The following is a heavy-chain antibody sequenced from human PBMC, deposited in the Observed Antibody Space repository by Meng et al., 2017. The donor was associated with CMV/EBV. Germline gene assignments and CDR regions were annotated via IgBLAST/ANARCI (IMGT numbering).Heavy chain of an antibody. J-gene: IGHJ6*02. CDR1: GGSFSGYY. Sequence: SQTLSLTCAVYGGSFSGYYWSWIRQPPGKGLEWIGEINHSGSTNYNPPLKSRVTISVDTSKNQFSLKLSSVTAADTAVYYCARGRYCSSTSCYGMDVWGQGTTVTVSS. CDR2: INHSGST. V-gene: IGHV4-34*01. CDR3: ARGRYCSSTSCYGMDV. D-gene: IGHD2-2*01.